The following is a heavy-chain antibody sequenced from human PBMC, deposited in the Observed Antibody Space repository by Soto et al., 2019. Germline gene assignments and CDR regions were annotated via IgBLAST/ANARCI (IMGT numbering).Heavy chain of an antibody. J-gene: IGHJ6*03. CDR3: ARGGESGIQLWSGNYYYYYMDV. CDR2: IYYSGST. V-gene: IGHV4-59*01. CDR1: GGSISSYY. Sequence: PSETLSLTCTVSGGSISSYYWSWIRQPPGKGLEWIGYIYYSGSTNYNPSLKSRVTISVDTSKNQFSLKLSSVTAADTAVYYCARGGESGIQLWSGNYYYYYMDVWGKGTTVTVS. D-gene: IGHD5-18*01.